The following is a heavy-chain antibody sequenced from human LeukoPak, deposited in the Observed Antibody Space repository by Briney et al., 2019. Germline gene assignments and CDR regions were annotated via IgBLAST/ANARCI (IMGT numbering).Heavy chain of an antibody. Sequence: HPGGSLRLSCAASGFILSDYNMNWVRQAPGKGLEWVSAISGSGGSTYYADSVKGRFTISRDNSKNTLYLQMNSLRAEDTAVYYCAKTGILTGYYESWGQGTLVTVSS. J-gene: IGHJ5*02. CDR3: AKTGILTGYYES. CDR1: GFILSDYN. CDR2: ISGSGGST. D-gene: IGHD3-9*01. V-gene: IGHV3-23*01.